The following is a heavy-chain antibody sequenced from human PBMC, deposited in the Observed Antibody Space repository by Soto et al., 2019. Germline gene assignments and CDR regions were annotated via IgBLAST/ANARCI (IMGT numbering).Heavy chain of an antibody. CDR2: IYPGDSDT. V-gene: IGHV5-51*01. CDR3: AKSRRGAYSSGWYSPSGYYNYGKDV. D-gene: IGHD6-19*01. CDR1: GYSFTTFS. J-gene: IGHJ6*02. Sequence: GASLKISCKASGYSFTTFSISWVCQMPGKGLEWMGIIYPGDSDTKYSPSLQGQVSISADTSISTAYLQWTSLKASDTAMYYCAKSRRGAYSSGWYSPSGYYNYGKDVWGQGTKVTVSS.